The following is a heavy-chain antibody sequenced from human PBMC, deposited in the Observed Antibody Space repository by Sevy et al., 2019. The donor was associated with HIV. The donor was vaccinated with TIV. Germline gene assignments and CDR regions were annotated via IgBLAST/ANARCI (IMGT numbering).Heavy chain of an antibody. D-gene: IGHD3-10*01. Sequence: GGSLRLSCAASGFTFSDYYMSWIRQAPGKGLEWVSYISSSSSYTNYADSVKGRFTISRDNAKNSLYLQMNSLRAEDTAVYYCARDRDFGWFGELLGGDYYYMDVWGKGTTVTVSS. CDR3: ARDRDFGWFGELLGGDYYYMDV. J-gene: IGHJ6*03. CDR1: GFTFSDYY. CDR2: ISSSSSYT. V-gene: IGHV3-11*06.